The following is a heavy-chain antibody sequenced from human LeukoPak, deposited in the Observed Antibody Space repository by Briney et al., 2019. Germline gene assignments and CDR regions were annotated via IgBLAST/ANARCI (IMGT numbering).Heavy chain of an antibody. CDR1: GYTFTSYG. Sequence: ASVKVSCKASGYTFTSYGISWVRQAPGQGLEWMGGISAYNGNTNYAQKLQGRVTMTTDTSTSTAYMELRSLRSDDTAVYYCARDKVVVVPAAIRSRWFDPWGQGTLVIVSS. D-gene: IGHD2-2*01. J-gene: IGHJ5*02. CDR2: ISAYNGNT. V-gene: IGHV1-18*01. CDR3: ARDKVVVVPAAIRSRWFDP.